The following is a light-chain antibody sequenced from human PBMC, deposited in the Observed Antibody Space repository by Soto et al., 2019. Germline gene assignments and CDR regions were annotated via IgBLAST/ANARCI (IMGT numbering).Light chain of an antibody. J-gene: IGKJ5*01. CDR2: KAS. Sequence: DIQMTQSPSTLSASVGDRVTITCRASQSISSWLAWYQQKPGTAPKLLIYKASSLQSGVPSRFSGGASGTEFTLTITSLQPEDFATYYCQQLNTYLVTFGQGTRLEIK. V-gene: IGKV1-5*03. CDR3: QQLNTYLVT. CDR1: QSISSW.